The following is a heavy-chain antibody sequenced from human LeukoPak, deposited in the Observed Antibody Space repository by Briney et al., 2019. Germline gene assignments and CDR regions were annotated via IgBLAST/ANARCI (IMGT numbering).Heavy chain of an antibody. V-gene: IGHV3-21*01. D-gene: IGHD3-10*01. J-gene: IGHJ4*02. CDR2: ISSSSSYI. CDR3: ARDSITMVRGVHDY. CDR1: GFTFSSYA. Sequence: GGSLRLSCAASGFTFSSYAMSWVRQAPGKGLEWVSSISSSSSYIYYADSVKGRFTISRDNAKNSLYLQMNSLRAEDTAVYYCARDSITMVRGVHDYWGQGTLVTVSS.